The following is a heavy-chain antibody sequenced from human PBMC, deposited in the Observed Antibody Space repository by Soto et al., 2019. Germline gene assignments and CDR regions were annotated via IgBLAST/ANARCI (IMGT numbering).Heavy chain of an antibody. V-gene: IGHV1-2*02. CDR2: ISPKSGGT. CDR3: ARPPGYISGWGYFDL. J-gene: IGHJ4*02. CDR1: GYTFTGYY. D-gene: IGHD6-19*01. Sequence: ASVKVSCKASGYTFTGYYMHWVRQAPGQGFEWMGRISPKSGGTNYAQKFQGRVTMTWDTSLNTAYMELSSLISEDTAVCYCARPPGYISGWGYFDLWGQGTLVTVSS.